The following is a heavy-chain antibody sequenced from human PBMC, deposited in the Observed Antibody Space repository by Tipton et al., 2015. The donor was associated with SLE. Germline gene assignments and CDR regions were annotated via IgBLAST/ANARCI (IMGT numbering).Heavy chain of an antibody. V-gene: IGHV4-59*08. D-gene: IGHD1-7*01. CDR1: GGSISGYY. J-gene: IGHJ4*02. CDR2: IYYSGSYYSGST. Sequence: TLSLTCTVSGGSISGYYWTWIRQPPGKGLEWIGHIYYSGSYYSGSTNYNPSLKSRVTISVDTSKNQFSLTLSSVTAADTAIYYCARGNWNYQSYWGQGTLVTVSS. CDR3: ARGNWNYQSY.